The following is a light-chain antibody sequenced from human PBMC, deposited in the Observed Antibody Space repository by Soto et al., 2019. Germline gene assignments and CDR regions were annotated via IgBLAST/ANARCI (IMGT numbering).Light chain of an antibody. Sequence: SYELTQPPSVSVSPGQTATITCSGDKLGDKYACWYQQKPGQSPVLVIYQDSMRPSGIPERFSGSNSGNTDTLTISGTQAMDEADYYFQAWDSSTYVFGTGTKLTVL. CDR2: QDS. CDR1: KLGDKY. J-gene: IGLJ1*01. V-gene: IGLV3-1*01. CDR3: QAWDSSTYV.